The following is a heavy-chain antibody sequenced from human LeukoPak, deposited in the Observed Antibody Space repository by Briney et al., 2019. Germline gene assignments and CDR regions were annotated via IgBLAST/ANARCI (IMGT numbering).Heavy chain of an antibody. CDR1: GGSFSGYY. D-gene: IGHD3-10*01. CDR2: INHSGST. Sequence: SETLSLTCAVYGGSFSGYYWSWIRQPPGKGLEWIGEINHSGSTNYNPSLKSRVTISVDTSKNQFSLKLSSVTAADTAVYYCARSRGVGPARNYMDVWGKGTTVTVSS. J-gene: IGHJ6*03. CDR3: ARSRGVGPARNYMDV. V-gene: IGHV4-34*01.